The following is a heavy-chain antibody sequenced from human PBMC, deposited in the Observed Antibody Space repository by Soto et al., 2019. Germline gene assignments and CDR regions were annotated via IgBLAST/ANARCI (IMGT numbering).Heavy chain of an antibody. V-gene: IGHV4-34*01. CDR3: ARRTEIGFYLDV. J-gene: IGHJ6*03. CDR2: INHRGNS. Sequence: QVQLQQWGAGLSKPSESLSVTCAVYGGSFSGYSWTWVRQPPGRGLEWIGEINHRGNSNYNTSLKSLVTILVDPAKNPFSLRLNSVTAADTAVYYCARRTEIGFYLDVWGKGTPVTVSS. CDR1: GGSFSGYS. D-gene: IGHD2-2*03.